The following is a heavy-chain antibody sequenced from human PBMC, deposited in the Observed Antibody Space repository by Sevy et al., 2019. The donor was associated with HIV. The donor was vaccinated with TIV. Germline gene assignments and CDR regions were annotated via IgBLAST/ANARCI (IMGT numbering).Heavy chain of an antibody. D-gene: IGHD3-9*01. J-gene: IGHJ3*02. V-gene: IGHV3-48*03. CDR2: ISSSGSTI. CDR1: GFTFSSYE. CDR3: ARASDISYWAFDI. Sequence: GGSLRLSCAASGFTFSSYEMNWVRQAPGKGLEWVSYISSSGSTIYYADSVKGRFTISRDNAKNSLYLQMNSLRADDTAVYYCARASDISYWAFDIWGQGTMVTVSS.